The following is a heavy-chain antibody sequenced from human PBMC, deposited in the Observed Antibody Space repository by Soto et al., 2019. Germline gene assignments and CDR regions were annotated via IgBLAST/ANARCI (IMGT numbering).Heavy chain of an antibody. CDR3: VREDTANGGALDI. CDR2: INPSGGST. J-gene: IGHJ3*02. V-gene: IGHV1-46*01. D-gene: IGHD5-18*01. Sequence: QVQLVQSGAEVKKPGASVKVSCKASGYSFTNYYMHWVRQAPGQGLEWMVLINPSGGSTSYAQKFQGRITMTRDTSTSTVYMELNSLRSDDTAVYYCVREDTANGGALDIWGQGTMVNVSS. CDR1: GYSFTNYY.